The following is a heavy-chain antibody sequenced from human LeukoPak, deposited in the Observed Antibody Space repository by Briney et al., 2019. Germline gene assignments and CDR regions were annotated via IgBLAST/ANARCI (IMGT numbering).Heavy chain of an antibody. CDR1: GFTFSSYA. CDR3: AKGPRDGSITIWFDS. V-gene: IGHV3-23*01. CDR2: ISGIGGRT. J-gene: IGHJ5*01. Sequence: GGSLRLSCAASGFTFSSYAMSWVRQAPGKGLEWVSGISGIGGRTYYADSVKGRFSISRDNSKNTVYLQINSLRAEDTAVYYCAKGPRDGSITIWFDSWGQGTLVTVSS. D-gene: IGHD2-15*01.